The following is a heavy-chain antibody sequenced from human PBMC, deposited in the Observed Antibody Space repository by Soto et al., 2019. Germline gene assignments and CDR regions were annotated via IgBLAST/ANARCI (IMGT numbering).Heavy chain of an antibody. CDR2: IYHSGST. CDR1: GGSTSSGGYS. Sequence: PSETLSLTCAVSGGSTSSGGYSWSWIRQPPGKGLEWIGYIYHSGSTYYNPSLKSRVTISVDRSKNQFSLKLSSVTAADTAVYYCARAPAYNWNPMDAPNLFDSRGQRTPVTVSS. CDR3: ARAPAYNWNPMDAPNLFDS. D-gene: IGHD1-20*01. J-gene: IGHJ5*01. V-gene: IGHV4-30-2*01.